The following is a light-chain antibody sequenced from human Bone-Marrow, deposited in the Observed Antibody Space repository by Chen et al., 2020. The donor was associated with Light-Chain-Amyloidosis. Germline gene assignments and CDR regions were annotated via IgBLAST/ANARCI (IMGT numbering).Light chain of an antibody. CDR2: AAS. J-gene: IGKJ4*01. CDR1: QGISSY. Sequence: IQLTQSPSSLSASVGDRVTITCRASQGISSYLACYQQKPGKAPKLLIYAASTLQSGVPSRFSGSGSGTDFTLTISSLQPEDFATYYCQQLNSSPPTFGGGTKVEIK. CDR3: QQLNSSPPT. V-gene: IGKV1-9*01.